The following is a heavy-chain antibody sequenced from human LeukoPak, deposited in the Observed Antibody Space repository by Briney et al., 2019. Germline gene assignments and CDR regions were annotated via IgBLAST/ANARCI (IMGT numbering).Heavy chain of an antibody. V-gene: IGHV4-31*03. J-gene: IGHJ3*02. D-gene: IGHD6-6*01. Sequence: SQTLSLTCTVSGGSISSGGYYWSWIRQHPGKGLEWIGYIYYSGSTYYNPSLKSRVTISVDTSKNQFSLKLSSVTAADTAVYYCASPQEQLGAFDIWGQGTMVTVSS. CDR3: ASPQEQLGAFDI. CDR2: IYYSGST. CDR1: GGSISSGGYY.